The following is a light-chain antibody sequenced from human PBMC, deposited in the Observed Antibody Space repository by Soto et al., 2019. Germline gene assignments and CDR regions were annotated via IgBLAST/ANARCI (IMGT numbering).Light chain of an antibody. V-gene: IGKV3-15*01. CDR1: QSVNSN. Sequence: EIVMTQSPATLSVSPGERATLSCRAIQSVNSNLAWYQQKPGQAPRLLIYGTSTRATGIPARFSGSGTGTEFTLTISSLQSEDFAVYFCQQYNDWHQWTFGQGTKVDIK. J-gene: IGKJ1*01. CDR2: GTS. CDR3: QQYNDWHQWT.